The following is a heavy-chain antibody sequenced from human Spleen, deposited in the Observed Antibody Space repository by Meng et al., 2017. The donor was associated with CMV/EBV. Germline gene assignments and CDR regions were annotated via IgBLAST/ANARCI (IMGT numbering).Heavy chain of an antibody. CDR2: IYHSGST. CDR3: ARDHYGGNSRWFDP. CDR1: FSDYY. Sequence: FSDYYMTWIRQAPGKGLEWIGEIYHSGSTNYNPSLKSRVTISVDKSKNQFSLKVSSVTAADTAVYYCARDHYGGNSRWFDPWGQGTLVTVSS. J-gene: IGHJ5*02. V-gene: IGHV4-34*01. D-gene: IGHD4-23*01.